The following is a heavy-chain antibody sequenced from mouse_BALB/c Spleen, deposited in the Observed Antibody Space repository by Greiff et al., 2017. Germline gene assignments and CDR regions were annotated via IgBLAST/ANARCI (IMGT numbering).Heavy chain of an antibody. CDR2: IDPFNGGT. Sequence: VQLKQSGPELMKPGASVKLSCKASGYSFTSYYMYWVKQSHGKSLEWIGYIDPFNGGTSYNQKFKGKATLTVDKSSSTAYMHLSSLTSEDSAVYYCARGGYYRYESLDYWGQGTTRTVSS. V-gene: IGHV1S135*01. CDR3: ARGGYYRYESLDY. CDR1: GYSFTSYY. J-gene: IGHJ2*01. D-gene: IGHD2-14*01.